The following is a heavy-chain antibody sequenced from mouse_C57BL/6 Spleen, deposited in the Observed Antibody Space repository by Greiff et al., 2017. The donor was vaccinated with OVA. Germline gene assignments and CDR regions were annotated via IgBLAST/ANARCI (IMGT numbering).Heavy chain of an antibody. CDR2: ISYDGSN. J-gene: IGHJ4*01. CDR3: ARREVYYSNYGAMDY. V-gene: IGHV3-6*01. D-gene: IGHD2-5*01. CDR1: GYSITSGYY. Sequence: EVHLVESGPGLVKPSQSLSLTCSVTGYSITSGYYWNWIRQFPGNKLEWMGYISYDGSNNYNPSLKNRISITRDTSKNQFFLKLNSVTTEDTATYYCARREVYYSNYGAMDYWGQGTSVTVSS.